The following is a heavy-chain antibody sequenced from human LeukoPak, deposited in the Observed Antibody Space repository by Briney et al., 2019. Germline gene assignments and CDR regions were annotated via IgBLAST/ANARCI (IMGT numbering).Heavy chain of an antibody. CDR2: IYYSGST. Sequence: TSETLSLTCTVSGGSISSGGYYWSWIRQHPGKGLEWIGYIYYSGSTYYNPSLKSRVTISVDTSKNQFSLKLSSVTAADPAVYYCARGRDFWSGYQDYWGQGTLVTVSS. J-gene: IGHJ4*02. CDR3: ARGRDFWSGYQDY. D-gene: IGHD3-3*01. CDR1: GGSISSGGYY. V-gene: IGHV4-31*03.